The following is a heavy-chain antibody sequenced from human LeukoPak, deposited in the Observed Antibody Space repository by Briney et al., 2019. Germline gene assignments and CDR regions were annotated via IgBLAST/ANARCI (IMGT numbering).Heavy chain of an antibody. CDR2: IYTSGST. CDR3: ARDKFRTRDYCSSTSCYRLDYNYYMDV. Sequence: SETLSLTCTVSGGSISSYYWSWIRQPAGKGLEWIGRIYTSGSTNHNPSLKSRVTMSVDTSKNEFSLKLRSVTAADTAVYYCARDKFRTRDYCSSTSCYRLDYNYYMDVWGKGTTVTVSS. J-gene: IGHJ6*03. CDR1: GGSISSYY. D-gene: IGHD2-2*01. V-gene: IGHV4-4*07.